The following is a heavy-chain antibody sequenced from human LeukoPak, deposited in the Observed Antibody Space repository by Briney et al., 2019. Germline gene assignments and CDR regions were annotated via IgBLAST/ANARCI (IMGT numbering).Heavy chain of an antibody. CDR2: INPNSGGT. CDR1: GYTFTGYY. J-gene: IGHJ5*02. CDR3: ARSPPYKVAATRSWFDP. D-gene: IGHD2-15*01. Sequence: ASVKVSCKASGYTFTGYYMHWVRRAPGQGLEWMGWINPNSGGTNYAQKFQGRVTMTRDTSISTAYMELSRLRSDDTAVYYCARSPPYKVAATRSWFDPWGQGTLVTVSS. V-gene: IGHV1-2*02.